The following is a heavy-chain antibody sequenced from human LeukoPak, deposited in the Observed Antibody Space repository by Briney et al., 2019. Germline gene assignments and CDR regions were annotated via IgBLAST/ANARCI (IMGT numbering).Heavy chain of an antibody. Sequence: GESLRLSCAASGFTFTTYAMTWVRQAPGKGLEWVSAISGSGGSTYYADSVQGRFTISRDNSKNTLYLQMNSLRAEDTAVYYCAKAVLSSNWYYFDHWGQGTLVTVSS. CDR2: ISGSGGST. J-gene: IGHJ4*02. V-gene: IGHV3-23*01. CDR3: AKAVLSSNWYYFDH. D-gene: IGHD6-13*01. CDR1: GFTFTTYA.